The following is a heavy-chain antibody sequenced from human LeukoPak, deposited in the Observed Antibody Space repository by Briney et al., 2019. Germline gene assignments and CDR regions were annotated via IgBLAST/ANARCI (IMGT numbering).Heavy chain of an antibody. Sequence: SGTLSLTCTVSGDSISSSSYYWGWIRQPPGKGLEWIGSIYYSGSTYNNPSLKSRVTISVDTSKKQFSLKLSSVTAADTAVYYCTRGVPALYYFYYYMDVWGKGTTVTVSS. J-gene: IGHJ6*03. CDR2: IYYSGST. CDR1: GDSISSSSYY. V-gene: IGHV4-39*01. CDR3: TRGVPALYYFYYYMDV. D-gene: IGHD2-2*01.